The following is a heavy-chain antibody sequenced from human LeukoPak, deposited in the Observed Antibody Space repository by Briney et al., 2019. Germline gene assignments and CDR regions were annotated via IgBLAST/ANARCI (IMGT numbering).Heavy chain of an antibody. CDR2: IIPILGIA. Sequence: AASVTFSFKASGYTFTGYYIYWVRQAPGQGLEWMGRIIPILGIANYAQKFQGRVTITADKSTSTAYMELSSLRSEDTAVYYCARGGREYYYYGMDVWGLGSSVTVSS. D-gene: IGHD2-15*01. V-gene: IGHV1-69*04. CDR1: GYTFTGYY. J-gene: IGHJ6*04. CDR3: ARGGREYYYYGMDV.